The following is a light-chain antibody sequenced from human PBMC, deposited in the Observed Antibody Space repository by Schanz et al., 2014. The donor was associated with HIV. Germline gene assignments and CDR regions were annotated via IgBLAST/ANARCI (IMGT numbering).Light chain of an antibody. CDR2: VNSDGSH. CDR1: NGHSTYD. J-gene: IGLJ2*01. Sequence: QSVLTQSPSASASLGASVKLTCTLSNGHSTYDIAWHQQQPEKGPRYLMKVNSDGSHSKGDGIPDRFSGSSSGAERYLTISSLQSEDEADYYCQTWGTGIVVFGGGTKVTVL. CDR3: QTWGTGIVV. V-gene: IGLV4-69*01.